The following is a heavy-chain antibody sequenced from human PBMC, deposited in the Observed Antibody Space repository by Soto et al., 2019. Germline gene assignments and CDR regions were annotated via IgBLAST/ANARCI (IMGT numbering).Heavy chain of an antibody. Sequence: QVQLVQSGAEVKKPGASVKVSCKASGYSFISYDIDWVRQATGQGLEWMGWMNPNSGSTGYAQKFQGRVTMTRNTAITTAYMELSSLRSEDTAVDYCARELRGFDPWGQGTLVTVSS. CDR3: ARELRGFDP. CDR1: GYSFISYD. J-gene: IGHJ5*02. D-gene: IGHD1-7*01. CDR2: MNPNSGST. V-gene: IGHV1-8*01.